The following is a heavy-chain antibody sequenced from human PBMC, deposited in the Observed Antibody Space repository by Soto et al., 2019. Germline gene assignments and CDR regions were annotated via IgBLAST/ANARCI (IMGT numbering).Heavy chain of an antibody. V-gene: IGHV4-34*01. CDR3: ATFVGATTVTRGSPRDY. CDR1: GGSFSGYN. J-gene: IGHJ4*02. Sequence: VQLQQWGAGLLKPSETLSLTCAVYGGSFSGYNWSWFRQPPGKGLEWIGEINPSGSINYNPSLTSRVTISVDTSKNQFSLNLSSVTSADTAVYYCATFVGATTVTRGSPRDYWGQGTLVTVSS. CDR2: INPSGSI. D-gene: IGHD4-4*01.